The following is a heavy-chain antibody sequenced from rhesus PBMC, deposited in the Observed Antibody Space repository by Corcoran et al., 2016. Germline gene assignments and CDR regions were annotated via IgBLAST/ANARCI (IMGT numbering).Heavy chain of an antibody. V-gene: IGHV4-80*01. CDR2: VNGNSGST. D-gene: IGHD6-25*01. Sequence: HVQLQESGPGLEKPSEPLSLTCTVSCPSLSSNWWSWIRPPPGEGRGWIGEVNGNSGSTNYNPSLTIRVTIAKTASKNQFSLKLSSVTAADTSLYYCSRDGYLGLAASERYFDLLGPGTPITISS. J-gene: IGHJ2*01. CDR3: SRDGYLGLAASERYFDL. CDR1: CPSLSSNW.